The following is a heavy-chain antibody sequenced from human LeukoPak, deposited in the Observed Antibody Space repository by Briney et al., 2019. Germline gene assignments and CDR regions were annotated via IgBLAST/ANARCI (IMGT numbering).Heavy chain of an antibody. V-gene: IGHV3-30*18. D-gene: IGHD5-12*01. CDR2: ISHDGINK. CDR3: AKVKYTGYEFYFDN. J-gene: IGHJ4*02. CDR1: GFTFSSYG. Sequence: PGGSLRLSCAASGFTFSSYGMHWVRQAPGKGLEWVGVISHDGINKEYGESVKGRFTISRDNSKNTSYLQMSSLRAEDTAVYYCAKVKYTGYEFYFDNWGQGALVTVSS.